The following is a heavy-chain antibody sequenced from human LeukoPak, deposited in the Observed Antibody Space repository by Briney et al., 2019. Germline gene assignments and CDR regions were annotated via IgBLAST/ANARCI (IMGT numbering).Heavy chain of an antibody. J-gene: IGHJ6*02. CDR2: ISSSSSYI. D-gene: IGHD3-9*01. Sequence: GGSLRLSCAASGFTFSSYSMNWVRQAPGKGLEWVSSISSSSSYIYYADSVKGRFTISRDNAKNSLYLQMNSLRAEDTAVYYCARDILTPYYYGMDVWGQGTTVTVSS. CDR1: GFTFSSYS. CDR3: ARDILTPYYYGMDV. V-gene: IGHV3-21*01.